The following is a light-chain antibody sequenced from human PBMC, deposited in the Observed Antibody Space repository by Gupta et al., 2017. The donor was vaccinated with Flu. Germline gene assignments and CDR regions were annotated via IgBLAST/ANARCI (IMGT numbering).Light chain of an antibody. Sequence: EIVLTQSPATLSLSPGERATLSCRASQSVSGYLAWYQQRPGQAPRLLIYDAASRAVGTPARFRGSGSGTYFTLTISSLEPEDFAVYYCQHRSNWPPFTFGPGTKVDIK. CDR3: QHRSNWPPFT. CDR2: DAA. CDR1: QSVSGY. J-gene: IGKJ3*01. V-gene: IGKV3-11*01.